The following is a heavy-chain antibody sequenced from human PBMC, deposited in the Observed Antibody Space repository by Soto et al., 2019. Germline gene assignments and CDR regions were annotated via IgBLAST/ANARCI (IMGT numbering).Heavy chain of an antibody. J-gene: IGHJ4*02. CDR3: ARRRSVGEFDH. D-gene: IGHD3-10*01. CDR1: GFSITTSSYY. V-gene: IGHV4-39*01. Sequence: QLQLQESGPGLVKPSETLSLTCYVSGFSITTSSYYWGWIRQPPGKGLEFIGGIYYSGSAYYNPSLKSRVTISIDTAENQFSLKLRSVTAADTAVYYCARRRSVGEFDHWGQGTLVTASS. CDR2: IYYSGSA.